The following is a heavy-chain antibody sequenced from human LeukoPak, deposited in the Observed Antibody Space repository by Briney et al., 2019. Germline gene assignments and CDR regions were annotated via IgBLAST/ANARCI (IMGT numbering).Heavy chain of an antibody. V-gene: IGHV1-8*01. CDR1: GYTFTSYD. CDR3: AKAQYYDILTGLIPGWFDP. Sequence: GASVKVSCKASGYTFTSYDINWVRQATGQGLEWMGWMNPNSGNTGYAQKFQGRVTMTRDMSTRTVYMELSSLRSEDTAVYYCAKAQYYDILTGLIPGWFDPWGQGTLVTVSS. D-gene: IGHD3-9*01. CDR2: MNPNSGNT. J-gene: IGHJ5*02.